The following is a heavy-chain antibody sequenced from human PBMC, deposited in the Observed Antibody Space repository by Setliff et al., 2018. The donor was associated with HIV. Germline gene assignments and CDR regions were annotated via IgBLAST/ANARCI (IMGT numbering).Heavy chain of an antibody. V-gene: IGHV4-38-2*01. D-gene: IGHD3-10*01. CDR3: ARHLYFASGSYYNPLFFDY. Sequence: SETLSLTCAVSGFSISGGSYWGWIRQPPGKGLEWIASIYHSGSTYYNPSLKSRVTISADTSKRQFSLKLSSMTAADTAVYYCARHLYFASGSYYNPLFFDYWGQGTLVTVSS. J-gene: IGHJ4*02. CDR1: GFSISGGSY. CDR2: IYHSGST.